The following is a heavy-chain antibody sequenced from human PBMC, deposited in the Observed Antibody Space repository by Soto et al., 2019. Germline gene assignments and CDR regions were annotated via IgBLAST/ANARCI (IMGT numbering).Heavy chain of an antibody. CDR2: MNPNSGNT. CDR3: ARGSGARNYYYIRGSYRYYMDV. V-gene: IGHV1-8*01. D-gene: IGHD3-16*02. J-gene: IGHJ6*03. Sequence: ASVKVSCKASGYTFPNYDINWVRQATGQGLEWMGWMNPNSGNTGYAQKFQGRVTMTRNTSISTAYMELSSLRSDDTAMYYCARGSGARNYYYIRGSYRYYMDVCG. CDR1: GYTFPNYD.